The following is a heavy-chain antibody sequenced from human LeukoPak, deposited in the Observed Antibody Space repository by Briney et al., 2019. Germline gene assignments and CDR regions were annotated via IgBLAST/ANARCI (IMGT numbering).Heavy chain of an antibody. J-gene: IGHJ4*02. V-gene: IGHV3-23*01. CDR3: AKALEQETVIALDS. D-gene: IGHD6-13*01. CDR2: ISGSGGST. Sequence: GGSLRLSCAASGFTFSTYAMSWVRQAPGKGLEWVLAISGSGGSTYYADSVKGRFTISRDNSKNTLYLQMNSLRAEDTSIYFCAKALEQETVIALDSWGQGTLVTVSS. CDR1: GFTFSTYA.